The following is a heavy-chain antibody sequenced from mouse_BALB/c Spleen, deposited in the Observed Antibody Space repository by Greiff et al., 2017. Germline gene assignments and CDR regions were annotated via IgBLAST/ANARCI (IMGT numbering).Heavy chain of an antibody. J-gene: IGHJ2*01. CDR3: ARENRATYFDY. D-gene: IGHD3-3*01. CDR2: ILPGSGST. CDR1: GYTFSSYW. V-gene: IGHV1-9*01. Sequence: QVQLQQSGAELMKPGASVKISCKATGYTFSSYWIEWVKQRPGHGLEWIGEILPGSGSTNYNEKFKGKATFTADTSSNTAYMQLSSLTSEDSAVYYCARENRATYFDYWGQGTTLTVSS.